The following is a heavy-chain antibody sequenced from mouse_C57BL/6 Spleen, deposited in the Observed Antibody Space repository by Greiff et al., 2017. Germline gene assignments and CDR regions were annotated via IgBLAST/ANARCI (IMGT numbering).Heavy chain of an antibody. CDR2: IFPGSGST. CDR3: ARGGTLGAMDY. D-gene: IGHD3-3*01. J-gene: IGHJ4*01. V-gene: IGHV1-75*01. CDR1: GYTFTDYY. Sequence: VQLQQSGPELVKPGASVKISCKASGYTFTDYYINWVKQRPGQGHEWIGWIFPGSGSTYYNEKFKGKATLTVDKSSSTAYMVLSSLTSEDSAVYFCARGGTLGAMDYWGQGTSVTVSS.